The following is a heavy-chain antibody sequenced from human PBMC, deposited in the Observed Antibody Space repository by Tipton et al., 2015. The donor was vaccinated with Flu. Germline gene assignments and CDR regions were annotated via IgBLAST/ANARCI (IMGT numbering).Heavy chain of an antibody. CDR3: ARRRLGPTRDVFDV. D-gene: IGHD1-26*01. CDR1: GGSISSGSFR. J-gene: IGHJ3*01. V-gene: IGHV4-61*02. CDR2: VYIGGST. Sequence: TLSLTCTVSGGSISSGSFRWSWIRQPAGRGLEWIGRVYIGGSTNHNSSLEKRVTISVDTSKNQFSLRLNSVTAADTAVYYCARRRLGPTRDVFDVWGQGTMVTVSS.